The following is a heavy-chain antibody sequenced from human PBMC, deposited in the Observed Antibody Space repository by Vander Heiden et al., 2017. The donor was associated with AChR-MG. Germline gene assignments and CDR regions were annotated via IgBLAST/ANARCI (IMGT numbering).Heavy chain of an antibody. CDR3: AGERGGWLYFDI. CDR1: GFTFTDYA. CDR2: ISHGGEYP. Sequence: EVQLLESGGDLVQPGGSLPLSCVGSGFTFTDYAIHWVRQAPGKGLVWVSGISHGGEYPSDADIVRGRSTISRDNSKNTVFLHMSGLTVDDTAIYYCAGERGGWLYFDIWGRGTLVTVSS. J-gene: IGHJ2*01. D-gene: IGHD1-1*01. V-gene: IGHV3-23*01.